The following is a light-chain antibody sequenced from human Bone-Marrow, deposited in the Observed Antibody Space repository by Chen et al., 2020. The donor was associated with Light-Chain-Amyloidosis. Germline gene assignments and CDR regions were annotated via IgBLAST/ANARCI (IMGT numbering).Light chain of an antibody. J-gene: IGLJ3*02. CDR2: DVN. CDR3: SSFAVSKIVL. V-gene: IGLV2-8*01. Sequence: QSALTQPPSASGSPGQSVTISCTGARSDFGPFNYVSWYQQHPGKAPKLIMFDVNRRPSGVPGRFSGSKSGNTASLTVSGLQPDDGADYYCSSFAVSKIVLSGGGTKLTVL. CDR1: RSDFGPFNY.